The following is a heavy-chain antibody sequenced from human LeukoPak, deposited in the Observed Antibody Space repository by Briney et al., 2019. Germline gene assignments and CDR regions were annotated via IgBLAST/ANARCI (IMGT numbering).Heavy chain of an antibody. D-gene: IGHD3-22*01. CDR1: GFTFSSYA. CDR2: ISYDGSNK. J-gene: IGHJ4*02. V-gene: IGHV3-30-3*01. CDR3: ARAERYYDSSGYYRY. Sequence: PGGSLRLSCAASGFTFSSYAMHWVRQAPGKGLEGVAVISYDGSNKYYADSVKGRFTISRENSKNTLYLQMNSLRAEDTAVYYCARAERYYDSSGYYRYWGQGTLVTVSS.